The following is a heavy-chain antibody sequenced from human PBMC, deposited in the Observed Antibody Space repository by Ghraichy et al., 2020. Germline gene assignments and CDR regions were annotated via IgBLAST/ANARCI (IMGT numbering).Heavy chain of an antibody. CDR3: ARVGTLIAAAGTGQH. Sequence: GGSLRLSCAASGFTFSSYSMNWVRQAPGKGLEWVSSISSSSSYIYYADSVKGRFTISRDNAKNSLYLQMNSLRAEDTAVYYCARVGTLIAAAGTGQHWGQGTLVTVSS. CDR2: ISSSSSYI. D-gene: IGHD6-13*01. CDR1: GFTFSSYS. J-gene: IGHJ1*01. V-gene: IGHV3-21*01.